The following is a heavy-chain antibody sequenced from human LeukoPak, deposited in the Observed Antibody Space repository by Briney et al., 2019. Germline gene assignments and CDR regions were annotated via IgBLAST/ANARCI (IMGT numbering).Heavy chain of an antibody. CDR1: GGSFSGYY. CDR3: AGGAPMSGSYADAFDI. J-gene: IGHJ3*02. CDR2: INHSGST. D-gene: IGHD1-26*01. V-gene: IGHV4-34*01. Sequence: SETLSLTCAVYGGSFSGYYWSWIRQPPGKGLEWIGEINHSGSTNYNPSLKSRVTISVDTSKNQFSLKLSSVTAADTAVYYCAGGAPMSGSYADAFDIWGQGTMVTVSS.